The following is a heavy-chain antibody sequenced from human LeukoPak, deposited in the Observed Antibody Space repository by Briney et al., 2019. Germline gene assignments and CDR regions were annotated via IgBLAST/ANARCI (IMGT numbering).Heavy chain of an antibody. J-gene: IGHJ6*03. V-gene: IGHV3-21*01. CDR1: GFTFSSYS. D-gene: IGHD7-27*01. Sequence: PGRSLRLSCAASGFTFSSYSMNWVRQAPGKGLEWVSSISSSSYIYYADSVKGRFTISRDNAKNTLYLQMNSLRAEDTAVYYCARAGGLGIQNYYYYMDVWGKGTTVTVSS. CDR2: ISSSSYI. CDR3: ARAGGLGIQNYYYYMDV.